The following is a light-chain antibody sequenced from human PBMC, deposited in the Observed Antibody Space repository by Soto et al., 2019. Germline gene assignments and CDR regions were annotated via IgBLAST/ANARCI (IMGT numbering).Light chain of an antibody. J-gene: IGKJ1*01. V-gene: IGKV3-15*01. CDR1: QRVSSN. Sequence: EIVMTQSPATLSVSPGERATLSCRASQRVSSNLAWYKQKPGQAPSLLIYGASSRATGIPARFSCSGSGTEFTFTIIILQSEDFAGYYCQQYNNWPPLTFGQGTNVDI. CDR3: QQYNNWPPLT. CDR2: GAS.